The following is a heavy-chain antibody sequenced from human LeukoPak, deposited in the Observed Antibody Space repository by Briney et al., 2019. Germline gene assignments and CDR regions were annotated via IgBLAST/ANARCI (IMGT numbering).Heavy chain of an antibody. V-gene: IGHV3-30*04. CDR3: AKEFPYYYDTRGYYQDN. D-gene: IGHD3-22*01. CDR2: ISYDGSNK. J-gene: IGHJ4*02. Sequence: PGGSLRLSCAASGFTFSSYAMHWVRQAPGKGLEWVAVISYDGSNKYYADSVKGRFTISRDNSKNTLYLRMNSLRGEDTAVYYCAKEFPYYYDTRGYYQDNWGQGTLVTVSS. CDR1: GFTFSSYA.